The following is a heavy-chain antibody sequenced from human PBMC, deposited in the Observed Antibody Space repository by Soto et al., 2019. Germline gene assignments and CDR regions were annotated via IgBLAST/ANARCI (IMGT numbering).Heavy chain of an antibody. Sequence: EVQLVEFGGGLVQPGGSLRLSCAASGFTFSSYWMSWVRQAPGKGLEWVANIKQDGSEKYYVDSVKGRFTISRDNAKNSLYLQMNSLRAEDTAVYYCARGRPGGYDRFDYWGQGTLVTVSS. CDR1: GFTFSSYW. J-gene: IGHJ4*02. V-gene: IGHV3-7*01. D-gene: IGHD5-12*01. CDR2: IKQDGSEK. CDR3: ARGRPGGYDRFDY.